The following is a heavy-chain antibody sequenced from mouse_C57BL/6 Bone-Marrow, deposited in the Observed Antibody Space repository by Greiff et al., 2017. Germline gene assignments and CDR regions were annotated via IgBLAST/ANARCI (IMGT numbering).Heavy chain of an antibody. V-gene: IGHV6-6*01. D-gene: IGHD1-1*01. CDR1: GFTFSDAW. Sequence: EVKLVESGGGLVQPGGSMKLSCAASGFTFSDAWMDWVRQSPEKGLEWVAEIRNKANNHATYYAESVKGRFTISRDDSKSSVYLQMNSLRAEDTGIYYCTRTPTTVVPFDYWGQGTTLTVSS. CDR2: IRNKANNHAT. J-gene: IGHJ2*01. CDR3: TRTPTTVVPFDY.